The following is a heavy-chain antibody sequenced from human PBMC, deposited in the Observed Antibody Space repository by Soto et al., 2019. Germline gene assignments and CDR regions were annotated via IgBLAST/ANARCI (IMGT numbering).Heavy chain of an antibody. V-gene: IGHV4-31*03. D-gene: IGHD3-10*01. CDR1: GGSISSGGYY. J-gene: IGHJ4*02. Sequence: QVQLQESGPGLVKPSQTLSLTCTVSGGSISSGGYYWSWIRQHPGKGLEWIGYIYYSGSTYYNPSLKSRVTISVDTSKNQFSQKLSSVTAADTAVYYCAHGMVRDLKRGRGFDYWGQGTLVTVSS. CDR2: IYYSGST. CDR3: AHGMVRDLKRGRGFDY.